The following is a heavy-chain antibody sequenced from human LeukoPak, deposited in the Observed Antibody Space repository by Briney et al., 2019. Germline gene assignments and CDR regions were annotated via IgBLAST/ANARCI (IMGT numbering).Heavy chain of an antibody. CDR2: ISSSGSTV. CDR1: GFTFSSYE. J-gene: IGHJ6*04. D-gene: IGHD3-10*02. Sequence: GGSLRLSCAASGFTFSSYEMNCGRQAPGKGLGWVSYISSSGSTVYYADSVKGRFTISRDNAKNSLYLQMNSLRAEDTAVYYCAELGITMIGGVWGKGTTVTISS. V-gene: IGHV3-48*03. CDR3: AELGITMIGGV.